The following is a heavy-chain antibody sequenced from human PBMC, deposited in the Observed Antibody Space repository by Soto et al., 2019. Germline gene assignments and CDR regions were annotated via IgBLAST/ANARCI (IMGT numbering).Heavy chain of an antibody. CDR3: ARDFGIAEAGDY. V-gene: IGHV3-30-3*01. Sequence: QVQLVESGGGVVQPGRSLRLSCAASGFTFSSYAMHWVRQAPGKGLEWVAVISYDGSNKYYADSVKGRFTISRDNSKNTLYLQMNSLRAEDTAVYYCARDFGIAEAGDYWGQGTLVTVSS. D-gene: IGHD6-19*01. CDR2: ISYDGSNK. CDR1: GFTFSSYA. J-gene: IGHJ4*02.